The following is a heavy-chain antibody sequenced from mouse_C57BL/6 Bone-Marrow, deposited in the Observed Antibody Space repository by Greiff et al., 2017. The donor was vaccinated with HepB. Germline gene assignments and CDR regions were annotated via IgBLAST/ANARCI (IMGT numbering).Heavy chain of an antibody. CDR3: ARRGTTVVADFDV. CDR1: GFSLTSYG. V-gene: IGHV2-2*01. CDR2: IWSGGST. Sequence: VQGVESGPGLVQPSQSLSITCTVSGFSLTSYGVHWVRQSPGKGLEWLGVIWSGGSTDYNAAFISRLSISKDNSKSQVFFKMNSLQADDTAIYYCARRGTTVVADFDVWGTGTTVTVSS. D-gene: IGHD1-1*01. J-gene: IGHJ1*03.